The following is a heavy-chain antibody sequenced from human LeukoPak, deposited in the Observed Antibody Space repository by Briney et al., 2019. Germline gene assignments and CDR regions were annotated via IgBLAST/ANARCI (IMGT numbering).Heavy chain of an antibody. CDR3: ARGYWIAGAGKGVDAFDI. CDR2: MNHSGST. V-gene: IGHV4-34*01. J-gene: IGHJ3*02. D-gene: IGHD6-19*01. CDR1: GGSFSGYY. Sequence: NPSETLSLTCTVYGGSFSGYYWSWIRQPPGKGLEWIGEMNHSGSTNYNPSLKSRITRSIDTSKNQFSLKLSSVTAADTAVYYCARGYWIAGAGKGVDAFDIWGQGTMVTVSS.